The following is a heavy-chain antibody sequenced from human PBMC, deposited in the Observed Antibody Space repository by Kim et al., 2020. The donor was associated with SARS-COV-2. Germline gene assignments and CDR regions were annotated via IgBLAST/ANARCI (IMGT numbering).Heavy chain of an antibody. J-gene: IGHJ4*02. D-gene: IGHD6-13*01. V-gene: IGHV4-34*01. Sequence: SETLSLTCAVYGGSFSGYYWSWIRQPPGKGLEWIGEINHSGSTNYNPSLKNRVTISVDTSKNQFSLKLSSVTAADTAVYYCARHSSSWYGSGWVKYFDYWGQGTLVTVSS. CDR3: ARHSSSWYGSGWVKYFDY. CDR1: GGSFSGYY. CDR2: INHSGST.